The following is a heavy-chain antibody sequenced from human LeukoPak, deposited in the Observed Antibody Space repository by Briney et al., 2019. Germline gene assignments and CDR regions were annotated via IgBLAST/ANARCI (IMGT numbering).Heavy chain of an antibody. CDR3: ARAYDFWSGYYDWYYFDY. J-gene: IGHJ4*02. CDR2: INPGNGDT. V-gene: IGHV1-3*03. Sequence: GASVKVSCKASGYTFTTYAIHWVRQAPGQRLEWMRWINPGNGDTRYSQYFQGRVTITRDTSATTAYMELSSLRSEDMAVYYCARAYDFWSGYYDWYYFDYWGQGTLVTVSS. D-gene: IGHD3-3*01. CDR1: GYTFTTYA.